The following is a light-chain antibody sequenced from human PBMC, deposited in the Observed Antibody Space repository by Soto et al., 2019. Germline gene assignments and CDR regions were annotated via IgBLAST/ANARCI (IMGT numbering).Light chain of an antibody. V-gene: IGKV3-15*01. CDR3: QQYNNWPFT. Sequence: EKVMTQSPATLSVSPGERATLSCRASQSVSSDLAWFQQKPGQAPRLLIYGASTRAAGIPAEFSGSGSGTEFTLTISSLQSEDFAVYYCQQYNNWPFTFGPGTKVDIK. J-gene: IGKJ3*01. CDR1: QSVSSD. CDR2: GAS.